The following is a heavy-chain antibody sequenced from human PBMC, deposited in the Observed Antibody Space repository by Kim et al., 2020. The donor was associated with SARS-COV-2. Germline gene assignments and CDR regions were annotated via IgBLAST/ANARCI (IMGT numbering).Heavy chain of an antibody. CDR2: ISWNSGSI. J-gene: IGHJ3*02. CDR1: GFTFDDYA. D-gene: IGHD3-22*01. V-gene: IGHV3-9*01. CDR3: AKDIGAYDTFPDAFDI. Sequence: GGSLRLSCAASGFTFDDYAMHWVRQAPGKGLEWVSGISWNSGSIGYADSVKGRFTISRDNAKNSLYLQMNSLRAEDTALYYCAKDIGAYDTFPDAFDIWGQGTMVTVSS.